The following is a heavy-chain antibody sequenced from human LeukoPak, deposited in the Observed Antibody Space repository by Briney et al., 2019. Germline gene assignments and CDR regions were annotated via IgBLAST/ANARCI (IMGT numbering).Heavy chain of an antibody. CDR1: GGSISSYY. J-gene: IGHJ6*02. CDR3: ARQPLVAAAGTADDRDYYYYGMDV. D-gene: IGHD6-13*01. V-gene: IGHV4-59*08. Sequence: SETLSLTCTVSGGSISSYYWSWIRQPPGKGLEWVGYIYYSRSTNYNPSLKSRVTISVDTSKNQFSLKLSSVTAADTAVYYCARQPLVAAAGTADDRDYYYYGMDVWGQGTTVTVSS. CDR2: IYYSRST.